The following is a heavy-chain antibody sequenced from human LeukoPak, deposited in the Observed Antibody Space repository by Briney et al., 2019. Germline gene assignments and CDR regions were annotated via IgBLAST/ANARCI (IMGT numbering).Heavy chain of an antibody. D-gene: IGHD4-17*01. V-gene: IGHV3-7*01. CDR3: ARELTVTTWNDAFDI. Sequence: GGSLRLSCAGSGFTFSSYSMHWVRQAPGKGLEWVANINEDGSQRYFVDSVKGRFTISRDNAKNSLYLQMNSLRAEDTAVYYCARELTVTTWNDAFDIWGQGTMVTVSS. CDR2: INEDGSQR. J-gene: IGHJ3*02. CDR1: GFTFSSYS.